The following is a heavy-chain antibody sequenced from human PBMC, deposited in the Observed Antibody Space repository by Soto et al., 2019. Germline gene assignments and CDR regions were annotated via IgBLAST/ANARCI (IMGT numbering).Heavy chain of an antibody. CDR1: GGSITSGGYY. CDR2: IYYSGST. V-gene: IGHV4-31*03. CDR3: ARGTYQPLIHGWFDP. Sequence: PSETLSLTCTVSGGSITSGGYYWSWIRQHPGKGLEWIGYIYYSGSTYYNPSLKSRVTISVDTSKNQFSLKLSSVTAADTAVYYCARGTYQPLIHGWFDPWGQGTLVTVSS. D-gene: IGHD3-16*01. J-gene: IGHJ5*02.